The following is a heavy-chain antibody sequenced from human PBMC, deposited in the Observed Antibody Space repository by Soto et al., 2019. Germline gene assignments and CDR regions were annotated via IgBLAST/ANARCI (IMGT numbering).Heavy chain of an antibody. V-gene: IGHV4-31*03. CDR2: RSYSGST. Sequence: LSLPCTVSGGSISGGDYYWSWVRQHPGKGLEWIGYRSYSGSTYYNPSLKSRVTIVVDTSRNQFSLRLSSVTAADTAVYYCAREGGLAYCGGDCLYNWFDPWGQGTLVTV. J-gene: IGHJ5*02. CDR1: GGSISGGDYY. CDR3: AREGGLAYCGGDCLYNWFDP. D-gene: IGHD2-21*02.